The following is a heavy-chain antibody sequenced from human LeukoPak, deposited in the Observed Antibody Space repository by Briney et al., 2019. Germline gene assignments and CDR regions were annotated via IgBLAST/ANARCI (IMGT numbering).Heavy chain of an antibody. J-gene: IGHJ4*02. D-gene: IGHD5-18*01. V-gene: IGHV3-74*01. Sequence: GGSLRLSCAASGFTFNNYWMHWVRQAPGKGLVWVSRINADESTTNYADSVKGRFTISRDNAKNTLYLQMNSLRAEDTALYFCAKDMRGTAMSTSSLDYWGQGTLVTVSS. CDR1: GFTFNNYW. CDR2: INADESTT. CDR3: AKDMRGTAMSTSSLDY.